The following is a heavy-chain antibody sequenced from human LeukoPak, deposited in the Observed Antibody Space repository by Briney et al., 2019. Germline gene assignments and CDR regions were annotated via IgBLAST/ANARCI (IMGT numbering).Heavy chain of an antibody. CDR1: GFSVSTNY. V-gene: IGHV3-53*01. D-gene: IGHD3-10*01. Sequence: GGSLRLSCAASGFSVSTNYMIWVRQAPGKGLAWVSVIYSGGNTYYADSVKGRFTISRDSSKNTLYLQMNSLRADDTAVYYCAKEIYYYGSGRFTDVWGQGTTVTVSS. CDR3: AKEIYYYGSGRFTDV. CDR2: IYSGGNT. J-gene: IGHJ6*02.